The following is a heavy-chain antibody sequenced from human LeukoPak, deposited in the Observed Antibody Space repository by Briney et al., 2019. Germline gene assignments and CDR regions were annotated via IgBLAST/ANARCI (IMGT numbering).Heavy chain of an antibody. V-gene: IGHV4-39*01. CDR1: GGSLNSPNYY. CDR2: IYYSGST. CDR3: ARHDYYGSLNWFDP. Sequence: SETLSLTCIVSGGSLNSPNYYWGWIRQPPGKGLEWIGTIYYSGSTYYNPSLKSRLTISVDTSKNQFSLKLTSVTAADTAVYYCARHDYYGSLNWFDPWGQGTLITVSS. D-gene: IGHD3-10*01. J-gene: IGHJ5*02.